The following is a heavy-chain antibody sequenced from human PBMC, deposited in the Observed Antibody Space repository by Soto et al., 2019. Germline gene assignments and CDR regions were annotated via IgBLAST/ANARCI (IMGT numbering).Heavy chain of an antibody. J-gene: IGHJ6*02. CDR1: GYSFSSYW. D-gene: IGHD6-19*01. V-gene: IGHV5-51*01. CDR2: IYPADSDT. Sequence: GESLKISCKGSGYSFSSYWIGWVRQMPGKGLEWMGIIYPADSDTRYSPSFQGQVTISADKSISTAYLQWSSLKASDTAMYYCARRGQWLVGGYHYYAMDVWGQGTTVTVSS. CDR3: ARRGQWLVGGYHYYAMDV.